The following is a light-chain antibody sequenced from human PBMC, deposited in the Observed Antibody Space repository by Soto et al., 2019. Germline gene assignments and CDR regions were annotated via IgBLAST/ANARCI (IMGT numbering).Light chain of an antibody. J-gene: IGLJ1*01. CDR2: TDN. Sequence: QSVLTQPPSASGTPGQRVTISCSGGGSNIGINTVNWYQQLPGTAPKVLIYTDNERPSGVPDRFSGSKSGTSASLAINGLQSGDEADYYCGAWDESLNGYVFGTGTKLTVL. CDR1: GSNIGINT. CDR3: GAWDESLNGYV. V-gene: IGLV1-44*01.